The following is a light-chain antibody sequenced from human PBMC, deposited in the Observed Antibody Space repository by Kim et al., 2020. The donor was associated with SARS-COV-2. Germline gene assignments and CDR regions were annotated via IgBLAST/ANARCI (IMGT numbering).Light chain of an antibody. CDR1: SGYSNYK. CDR2: VGTGGIVG. CDR3: GADHGSGSNFVWV. Sequence: CNLSSGYSNYKVDWYQQGPGKGPRFVMRVGTGGIVGSKGDGIPDRFSVLGSGLNRYLTIKNIQEEDESDYHCGADHGSGSNFVWVFGGGTQLTVL. V-gene: IGLV9-49*01. J-gene: IGLJ3*02.